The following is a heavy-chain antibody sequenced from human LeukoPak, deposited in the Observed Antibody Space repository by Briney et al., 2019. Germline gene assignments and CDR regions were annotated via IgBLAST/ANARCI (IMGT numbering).Heavy chain of an antibody. D-gene: IGHD6-19*01. CDR2: INAGNGNT. V-gene: IGHV1-3*01. CDR1: GYTFTSYA. CDR3: ARDIGSGWGNYFDY. Sequence: ASVKVSCKASGYTFTSYAMHWVRQAPGQRLEWMGWINAGNGNTKYSQKFQGRVTITRDASASTAYMELSSLRSEDTAVYYCARDIGSGWGNYFDYWGQGTLVTVSS. J-gene: IGHJ4*02.